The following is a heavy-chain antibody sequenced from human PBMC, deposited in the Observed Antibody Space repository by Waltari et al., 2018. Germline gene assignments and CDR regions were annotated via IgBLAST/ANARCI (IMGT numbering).Heavy chain of an antibody. CDR2: ITGGGGAT. CDR3: AGDSSGYYAFDF. Sequence: EVQLLESGGDLVQPGGSLRLSCSGSGFTFSTFAMGWFRQPPGKGLEWVSTITGGGGATYYSDSVKGRFTTSRDNSKNTLYLQMNTLRPEDTAIYFCAGDSSGYYAFDFWGRGTLVAVSS. CDR1: GFTFSTFA. J-gene: IGHJ4*02. V-gene: IGHV3-23*01. D-gene: IGHD6-19*01.